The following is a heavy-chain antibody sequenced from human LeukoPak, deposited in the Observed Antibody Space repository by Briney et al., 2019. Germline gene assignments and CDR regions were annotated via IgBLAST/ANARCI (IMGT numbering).Heavy chain of an antibody. CDR2: IYYSGST. V-gene: IGHV4-59*01. J-gene: IGHJ2*01. CDR3: ARDGDYYDSSGYPYWYFDL. D-gene: IGHD3-22*01. Sequence: PSETLSLTCTVSGGSISSYYWSWIRQPPGKGLEWIGYIYYSGSTNYNPSLKSRVTISVDTSKNQFSLKLSSVTAADTAVYYCARDGDYYDSSGYPYWYFDLWGRGTLVTVSS. CDR1: GGSISSYY.